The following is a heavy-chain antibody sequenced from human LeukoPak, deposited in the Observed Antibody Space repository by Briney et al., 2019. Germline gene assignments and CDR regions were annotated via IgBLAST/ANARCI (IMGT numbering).Heavy chain of an antibody. CDR3: ARGGYCSSTSCSLMDV. CDR1: GGSISSYY. V-gene: IGHV4-59*12. J-gene: IGHJ6*03. Sequence: SETLSLTCTVSGGSISSYYWSWIRQPPGKGLEWIGYIYYSGSTNYNPSLKSRVTISVDTSKNQFSLKLSSVTAADTAVYYCARGGYCSSTSCSLMDVWGKGTTVTVSS. CDR2: IYYSGST. D-gene: IGHD2-2*01.